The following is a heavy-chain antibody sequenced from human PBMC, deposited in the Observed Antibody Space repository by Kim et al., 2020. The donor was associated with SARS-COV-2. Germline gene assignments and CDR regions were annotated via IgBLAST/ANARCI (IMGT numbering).Heavy chain of an antibody. V-gene: IGHV1-8*01. CDR3: ATIGGFGEFRDY. CDR2: MNPNSGNT. Sequence: ASVKVSCKASGYTFTSYDINWVRQATGQGLEWMGWMNPNSGNTGYAQKFQGRVTMTRNTSISTAYMELSSLRSEDTAVYYCATIGGFGEFRDYWGQGTLVTVSS. CDR1: GYTFTSYD. J-gene: IGHJ4*02. D-gene: IGHD3-10*01.